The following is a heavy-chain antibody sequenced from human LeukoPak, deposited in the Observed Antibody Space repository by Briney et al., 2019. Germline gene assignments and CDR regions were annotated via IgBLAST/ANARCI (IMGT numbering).Heavy chain of an antibody. CDR1: GFTFSSYA. D-gene: IGHD5-18*01. CDR3: ARAVGYSYGFDYFDY. Sequence: GRSLRLSCAASGFTFSSYAMHWVRQAPGKGLEWVAVISYDGSNKYYADSVKGRFTISRDNSKNTLYLQMNSLRAEDTAVYYRARAVGYSYGFDYFDYWGQGTLVTVSS. J-gene: IGHJ4*02. V-gene: IGHV3-30*04. CDR2: ISYDGSNK.